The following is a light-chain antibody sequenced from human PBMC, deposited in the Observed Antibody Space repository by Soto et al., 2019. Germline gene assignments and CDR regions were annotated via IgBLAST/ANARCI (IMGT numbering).Light chain of an antibody. CDR3: EQYNTYPLT. V-gene: IGKV1-5*01. J-gene: IGKJ4*01. CDR2: DAS. CDR1: QSISSW. Sequence: DIQMTQSPSTLSAAVGDRVTITCRASQSISSWLAWYQHKPGKAPELLIYDASTLESGVPSRFSGSEFGTEFTLTISSLQPDGSATYYCEQYNTYPLTFGGGTRVEIK.